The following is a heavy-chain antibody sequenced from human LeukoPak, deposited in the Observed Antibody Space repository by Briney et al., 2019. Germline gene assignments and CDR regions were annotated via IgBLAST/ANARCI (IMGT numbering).Heavy chain of an antibody. Sequence: PGGSLRLSCAASGFTFSSYGMHWVRQAPGKGLEWVSYISSSSSYIYYADSVKGRFTISRDNAKNSLYLQMNSLRAEDTAVYYCARVGGSYLDYWGQGALVTVSS. CDR3: ARVGGSYLDY. J-gene: IGHJ4*02. CDR2: ISSSSSYI. V-gene: IGHV3-21*01. D-gene: IGHD1-26*01. CDR1: GFTFSSYG.